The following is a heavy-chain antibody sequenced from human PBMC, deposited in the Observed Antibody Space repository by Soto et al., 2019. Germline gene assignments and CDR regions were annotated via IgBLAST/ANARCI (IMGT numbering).Heavy chain of an antibody. CDR1: GFTFSSYG. J-gene: IGHJ3*02. CDR2: ISYDGSNK. CDR3: AKFAQPRGAFDI. V-gene: IGHV3-30*18. Sequence: GGSLRLSCAASGFTFSSYGMHWVRQAPGKGLEWVAVISYDGSNKYYADSVKGRFTISRDNSKNTLYLQMNSLRAEDTAVYYCAKFAQPRGAFDIWGQGTMVTVSS.